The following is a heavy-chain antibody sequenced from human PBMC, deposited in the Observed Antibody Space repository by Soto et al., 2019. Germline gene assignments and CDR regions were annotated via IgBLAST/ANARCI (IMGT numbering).Heavy chain of an antibody. CDR1: GFKFRNYA. D-gene: IGHD3-16*01. CDR3: ARAHSMMLLDRCDP. V-gene: IGHV3-33*01. CDR2: IWFDGNKE. J-gene: IGHJ5*02. Sequence: QVQLVESGGGVVQPGKSLRLSCAASGFKFRNYAIHWVRQAPGKGLEWLAVIWFDGNKEYYADSVKGRFTISRDNSKNTVFLHMNSLTADDSGVFYCARAHSMMLLDRCDPWGPGTLVTVSS.